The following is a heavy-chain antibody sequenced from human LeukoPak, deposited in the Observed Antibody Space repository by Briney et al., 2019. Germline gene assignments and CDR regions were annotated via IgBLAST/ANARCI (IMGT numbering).Heavy chain of an antibody. V-gene: IGHV1-8*03. CDR1: GYTFTSYD. CDR2: MNPNSGNT. CDR3: ARALAAAGIADWFDP. Sequence: ASVKVSCKASGYTFTSYDINWVRQATGQGLEWMGWMNPNSGNTGYAQKCQGRVTITRNTSISTAYMELSSLRSEDTAVYYCARALAAAGIADWFDPWGQGTLVTVSS. J-gene: IGHJ5*02. D-gene: IGHD6-13*01.